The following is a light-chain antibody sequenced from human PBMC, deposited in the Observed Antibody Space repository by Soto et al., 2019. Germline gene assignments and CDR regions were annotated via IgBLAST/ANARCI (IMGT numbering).Light chain of an antibody. V-gene: IGKV3-15*01. Sequence: EIVMTQSPATLSVSPGERATLSCRASQSVSSNLVWYQQKPGQAPRLLIYGASARATGIPARFSGIGSGTEFTLPISSLQSADLAIYYCRKNNNGPPGPFGQGTKLEIK. J-gene: IGKJ2*01. CDR3: RKNNNGPPGP. CDR2: GAS. CDR1: QSVSSN.